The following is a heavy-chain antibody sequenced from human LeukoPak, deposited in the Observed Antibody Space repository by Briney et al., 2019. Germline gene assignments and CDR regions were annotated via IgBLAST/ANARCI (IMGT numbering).Heavy chain of an antibody. J-gene: IGHJ4*02. Sequence: GGSLRLSCAASGFTFSSYGMSWVRQAPGKGLEWVSAISGSGGSTYYADSVKGRFTISRDNSKNTLYLQMNSLRAEDTAVYYCAKDGVVVTAHFDYWGQGTLVTVSS. CDR3: AKDGVVVTAHFDY. D-gene: IGHD2-21*02. CDR2: ISGSGGST. CDR1: GFTFSSYG. V-gene: IGHV3-23*01.